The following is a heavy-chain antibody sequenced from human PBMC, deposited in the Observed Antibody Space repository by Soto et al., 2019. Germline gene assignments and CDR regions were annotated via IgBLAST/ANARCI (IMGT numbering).Heavy chain of an antibody. CDR3: AKGSASSRPYYFDY. CDR1: GFSFSNYA. CDR2: ITGSGGDT. Sequence: EVQLLESGGGLVQPGGSLRLSCAASGFSFSNYAMSWVRQSPGKGLEWVSAITGSGGDTFHADSVKGRFTISRDNTKNTLYLQMNSRKAEDTAVYYCAKGSASSRPYYFDYWGQGTLVPVSS. J-gene: IGHJ4*02. V-gene: IGHV3-23*01. D-gene: IGHD2-2*01.